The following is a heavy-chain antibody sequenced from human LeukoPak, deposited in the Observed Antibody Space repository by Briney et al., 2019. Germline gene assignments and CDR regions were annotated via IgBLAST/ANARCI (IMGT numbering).Heavy chain of an antibody. CDR3: ARGLWLYLDY. D-gene: IGHD2/OR15-2a*01. J-gene: IGHJ4*02. Sequence: SETLSLTCAVYGGSFSGYYWSWIRQPPGKGLEWIGEINHSGSTNYNPSLKSRVTISVDTSKNQFSLKLSSVTAADTAVYYCARGLWLYLDYWGQGTLVTVSS. CDR2: INHSGST. CDR1: GGSFSGYY. V-gene: IGHV4-34*01.